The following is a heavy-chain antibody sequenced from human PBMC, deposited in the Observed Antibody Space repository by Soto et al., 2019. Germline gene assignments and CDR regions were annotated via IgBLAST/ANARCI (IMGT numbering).Heavy chain of an antibody. CDR1: GSAFSVYG. CDR2: ISYDGSNI. V-gene: IGHV3-30*18. Sequence: HPGGSLRLSCAASGSAFSVYGMHWVRQAPGKGLEWVAVISYDGSNIYYGDSVKGRFTISRDNPKNTLYLQMNSLRAEDSAVYYCAKKFAGPVAAGPDYWGQGTLVTVSS. J-gene: IGHJ4*02. D-gene: IGHD6-13*01. CDR3: AKKFAGPVAAGPDY.